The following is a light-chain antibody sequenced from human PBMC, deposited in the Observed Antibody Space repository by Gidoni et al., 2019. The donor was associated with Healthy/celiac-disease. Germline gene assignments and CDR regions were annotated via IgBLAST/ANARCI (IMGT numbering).Light chain of an antibody. CDR1: QSVSSSY. J-gene: IGKJ1*01. CDR3: QQYDSSPWT. V-gene: IGKV3-20*01. CDR2: GES. Sequence: EIVLTHAPGTLSLSPGERATLSCRAGQSVSSSYLAWYQQQHGQAPRRLIYGESSRDTGIPDRFRGSGSGTDFTLTIRRLEPEDFAVYLCQQYDSSPWTFGQGTKVEIK.